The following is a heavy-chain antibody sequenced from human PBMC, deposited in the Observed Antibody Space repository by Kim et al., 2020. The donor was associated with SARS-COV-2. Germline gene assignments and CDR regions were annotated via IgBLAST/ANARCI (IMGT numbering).Heavy chain of an antibody. D-gene: IGHD3-10*01. J-gene: IGHJ3*02. Sequence: GYAQKFQGRVTMTRNTSISTAYMELSSLRSEDTAVYYCARLSEVNDAFDIWGQGTMVTVSS. V-gene: IGHV1-8*01. CDR3: ARLSEVNDAFDI.